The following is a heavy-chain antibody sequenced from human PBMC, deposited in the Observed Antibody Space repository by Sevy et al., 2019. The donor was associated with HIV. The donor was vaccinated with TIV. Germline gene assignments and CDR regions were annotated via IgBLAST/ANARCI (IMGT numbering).Heavy chain of an antibody. V-gene: IGHV4-59*01. Sequence: SETLSLTCTVSHGSISPYSWTWIRQSPGKGLEWIGYIYYTGNTRYNPSLKSRVTMSVEPSKNQFSLHLNSVTAADTAVYYCAGIHVISGITDDAFDIWGPGTMVTVSS. J-gene: IGHJ3*02. CDR1: HGSISPYS. CDR2: IYYTGNT. CDR3: AGIHVISGITDDAFDI. D-gene: IGHD1-26*01.